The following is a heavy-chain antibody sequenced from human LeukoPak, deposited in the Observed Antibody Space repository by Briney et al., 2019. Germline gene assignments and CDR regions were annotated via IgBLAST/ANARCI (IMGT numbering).Heavy chain of an antibody. D-gene: IGHD4-23*01. CDR1: GGSFSSYY. J-gene: IGHJ4*02. CDR2: IYYSGST. CDR3: ARVWGNSYYFDY. V-gene: IGHV4-59*06. Sequence: SETLSLTCTVSGGSFSSYYWSWIRQHPGKGLEWIGYIYYSGSTYYNPSLKSRVTISVDTSKNQFSLKLSSVTAADTAVYYCARVWGNSYYFDYWGQGTLVTVSS.